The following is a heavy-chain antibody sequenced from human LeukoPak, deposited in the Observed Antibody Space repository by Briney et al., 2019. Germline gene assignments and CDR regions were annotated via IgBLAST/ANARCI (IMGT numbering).Heavy chain of an antibody. V-gene: IGHV1-3*01. CDR3: ARDSANDYYGSGSYWGHDAFDI. D-gene: IGHD3-10*01. CDR2: SKAVHVNI. CDR1: GYNSTSYA. J-gene: IGHJ3*02. Sequence: ASVNVSCKASGYNSTSYAMHWVRQAPGQGLAWMGWSKAVHVNIKYSKTFQGRVTITTDTSASTAYMELSSLRSEDTAGYYCARDSANDYYGSGSYWGHDAFDIWGQGTMVTVSS.